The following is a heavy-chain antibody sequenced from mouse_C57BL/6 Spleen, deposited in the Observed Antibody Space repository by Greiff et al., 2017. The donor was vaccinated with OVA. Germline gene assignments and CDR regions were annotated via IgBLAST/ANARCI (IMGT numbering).Heavy chain of an antibody. CDR2: INPNNGGT. D-gene: IGHD1-1*01. CDR3: ARGLYYGSSPWFAY. V-gene: IGHV1-18*01. J-gene: IGHJ3*01. CDR1: GYTFTDYN. Sequence: EVKLQESGPELVKPGASVKIPCKASGYTFTDYNMDWVKQSHGKSLEWIGDINPNNGGTIYNQKFKGKATLTVDKSSSTAYMELRSLTSEDTAVYYCARGLYYGSSPWFAYWGQGTLVTVSA.